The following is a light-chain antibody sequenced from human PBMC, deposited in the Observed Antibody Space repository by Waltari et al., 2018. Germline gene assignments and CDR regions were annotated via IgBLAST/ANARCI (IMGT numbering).Light chain of an antibody. CDR3: SSYAGSNTVV. V-gene: IGLV2-8*01. CDR1: IRDVGSYDY. CDR2: EVN. Sequence: QSALTQPPSASGSPGQSVTLSCPGTIRDVGSYDYVPWYQQHPGKAPKVMSYEVNKRPSGVPDRFSGSKSGSTASLTVSGLQADDEAAYYCSSYAGSNTVVFGGGTKLTVL. J-gene: IGLJ2*01.